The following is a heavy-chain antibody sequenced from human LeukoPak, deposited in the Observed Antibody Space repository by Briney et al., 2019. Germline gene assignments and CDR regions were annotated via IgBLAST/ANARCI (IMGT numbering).Heavy chain of an antibody. CDR3: HSGSYYLDY. D-gene: IGHD1-26*01. V-gene: IGHV4-34*01. J-gene: IGHJ4*02. CDR1: GGSFSGYY. CDR2: INHSGST. Sequence: PSETLSLICAVYGGSFSGYYWSWSRQPPGKGLEWIGEINHSGSTNYNPSLKSRVTISVDTSKNQFSLKLSSVTAADRAVYYCHSGSYYLDYWGQGTLVTVSS.